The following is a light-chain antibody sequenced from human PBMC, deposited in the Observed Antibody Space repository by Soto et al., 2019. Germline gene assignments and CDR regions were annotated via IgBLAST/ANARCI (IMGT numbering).Light chain of an antibody. J-gene: IGLJ1*01. CDR1: SSNIGAGYD. CDR2: GNS. CDR3: QSYDNSLSGYV. Sequence: QSVLTQPPSVSGAPGQRVTISCTGSSSNIGAGYDVHWYQQLPGTAPKPLIYGNSNRPSGVPDRLSGSKSGTSATLVITGLQAEDEADYFCQSYDNSLSGYVFGTGTKLTVL. V-gene: IGLV1-40*01.